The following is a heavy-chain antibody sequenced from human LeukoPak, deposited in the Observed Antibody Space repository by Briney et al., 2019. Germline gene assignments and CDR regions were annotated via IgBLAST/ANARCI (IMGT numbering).Heavy chain of an antibody. D-gene: IGHD6-13*01. Sequence: SETLSLTCTVSGASISSHYCSWIRQSPEKGLEWIGHVYNSGSSNYNPSLKSRVTISADASENQFSLRLNSVTTADTAVYYCASELAAAGTVYWGQGILVTVSS. V-gene: IGHV4-59*08. CDR2: VYNSGSS. J-gene: IGHJ4*02. CDR1: GASISSHY. CDR3: ASELAAAGTVY.